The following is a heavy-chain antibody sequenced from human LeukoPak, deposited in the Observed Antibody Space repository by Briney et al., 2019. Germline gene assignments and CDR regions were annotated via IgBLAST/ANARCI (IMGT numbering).Heavy chain of an antibody. CDR3: AREAHGGNSP. Sequence: PSQTLSLTCTVSGGSLSSGSYYWSWIRQPPGKGLEWIGYIYYSGSTNYNPSLTSRVTISVDTSKNQFFLKLSSVTAADTAVYYCAREAHGGNSPWGQGTLVTVSS. D-gene: IGHD4-23*01. J-gene: IGHJ5*02. CDR2: IYYSGST. V-gene: IGHV4-61*01. CDR1: GGSLSSGSYY.